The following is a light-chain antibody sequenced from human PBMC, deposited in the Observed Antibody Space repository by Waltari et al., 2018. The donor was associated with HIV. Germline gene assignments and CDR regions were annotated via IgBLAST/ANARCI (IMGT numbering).Light chain of an antibody. V-gene: IGKV3-20*01. Sequence: EIVLTQSPGTLSLSPGDRATLSCRASHSVSRYYFGWYQQSPGQAPRLRLLGTSNMATGIPDRFSGSGSGTDFTLTITRLEPEDFAVDFCQQYDTTPPTFGQGTKVEIK. CDR2: GTS. J-gene: IGKJ1*01. CDR1: HSVSRYY. CDR3: QQYDTTPPT.